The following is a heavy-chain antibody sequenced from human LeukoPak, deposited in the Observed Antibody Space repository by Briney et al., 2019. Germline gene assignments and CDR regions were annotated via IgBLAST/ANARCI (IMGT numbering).Heavy chain of an antibody. CDR1: GYSISSGYC. J-gene: IGHJ3*02. CDR2: IYHSGST. Sequence: SETLSLTCTVPGYSISSGYCWGWIRQPPGKGLEWIGSIYHSGSTYYNPSLKSRVIIIIDTPKNHFSLTLSSVTAADTAVYYCARSDGYGLVGIWGQGTMVTVSS. CDR3: ARSDGYGLVGI. V-gene: IGHV4-38-2*02. D-gene: IGHD3-10*01.